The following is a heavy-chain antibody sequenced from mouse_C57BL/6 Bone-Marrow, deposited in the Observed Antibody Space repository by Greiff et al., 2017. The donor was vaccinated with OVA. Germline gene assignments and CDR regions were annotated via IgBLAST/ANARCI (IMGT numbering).Heavy chain of an antibody. CDR1: GYTFTRSW. CDR3: ARREPDRGFAY. J-gene: IGHJ3*01. V-gene: IGHV1-55*01. Sequence: QVQLQQPGAELVKPGASVKMSCKASGYTFTRSWITWLKQRPGQGLEWIGDIYPGSGSPNYNEKFKSKATLTVDTSSSTAYMQLSSLTSEDSAVYYCARREPDRGFAYWGQGTLVTVSA. D-gene: IGHD3-3*01. CDR2: IYPGSGSP.